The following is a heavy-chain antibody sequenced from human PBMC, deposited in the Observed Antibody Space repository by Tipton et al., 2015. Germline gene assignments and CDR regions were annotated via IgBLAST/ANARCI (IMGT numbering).Heavy chain of an antibody. V-gene: IGHV4-31*03. CDR1: GASISSGGNS. D-gene: IGHD3-10*01. Sequence: TLSLTCTVSGASISSGGNSWSWIRQHPGKGLEWIGCIYYSGSTYYNSSLESRITISVDTSKNQFSLKLTSVTAADTALYYCATEGPVENKRMTMVRGVAPFDYWGQGTLVTVA. CDR3: ATEGPVENKRMTMVRGVAPFDY. CDR2: IYYSGST. J-gene: IGHJ4*02.